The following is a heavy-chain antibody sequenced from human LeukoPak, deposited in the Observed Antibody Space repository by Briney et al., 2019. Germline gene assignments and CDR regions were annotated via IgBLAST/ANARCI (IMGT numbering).Heavy chain of an antibody. CDR2: INPNSGGT. V-gene: IGHV1-2*02. J-gene: IGHJ4*02. Sequence: ASVKVSCKASGYTFTGYYMHWVRQAPGQGLEWTGWINPNSGGTNYAQKFQGRVTMTRDTSISTAYMELSRLRPDDTAVYYCARDSPYHYSSGGISPFDYWGQGTLVTVSS. CDR3: ARDSPYHYSSGGISPFDY. CDR1: GYTFTGYY. D-gene: IGHD6-19*01.